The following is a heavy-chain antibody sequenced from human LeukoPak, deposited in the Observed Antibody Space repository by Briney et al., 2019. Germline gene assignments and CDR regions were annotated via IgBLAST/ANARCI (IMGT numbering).Heavy chain of an antibody. V-gene: IGHV1-69*05. CDR1: GGTFSSYA. J-gene: IGHJ3*02. D-gene: IGHD1-7*01. CDR2: IIPIFGTA. Sequence: ASVKVSCKASGGTFSSYAISWVRQAPGQGLEWMGGIIPIFGTANYAQNFQSRVTITTDESTSTAYMELSSLGSEDTAVYYCARDLAPATEWNYADAFDIWGQGTMVTVSS. CDR3: ARDLAPATEWNYADAFDI.